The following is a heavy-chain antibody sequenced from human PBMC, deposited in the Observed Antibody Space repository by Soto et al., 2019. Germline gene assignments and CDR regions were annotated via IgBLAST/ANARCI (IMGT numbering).Heavy chain of an antibody. D-gene: IGHD2-15*01. V-gene: IGHV5-51*01. CDR2: IYPADSDA. CDR1: GYSFTRHW. Sequence: GESLKISCKADGYSFTRHWIGWVRQVPGRGLEWVAVIYPADSDARYSPSFRGRGTISVDISINTVYLQWRSLKASDTAIYFCARKDIVKAPVRGIYFDSRGQGTPVTVSS. CDR3: ARKDIVKAPVRGIYFDS. J-gene: IGHJ4*02.